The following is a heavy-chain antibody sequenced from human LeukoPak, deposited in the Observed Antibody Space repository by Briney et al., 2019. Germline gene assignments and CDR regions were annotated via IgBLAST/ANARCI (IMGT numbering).Heavy chain of an antibody. CDR1: GFTFNTYG. D-gene: IGHD2-21*02. V-gene: IGHV3-30*02. J-gene: IGHJ4*02. CDR3: AKRDRVTEFDY. CDR2: IQPDGNDK. Sequence: GGSLRLSCAASGFTFNTYGMHWLRLAPGKGLEWVALIQPDGNDKYYADSVKGRFTVSRDNSKNMLYLQLNSLRVDDTAVYYCAKRDRVTEFDYWGQGTLVTVSS.